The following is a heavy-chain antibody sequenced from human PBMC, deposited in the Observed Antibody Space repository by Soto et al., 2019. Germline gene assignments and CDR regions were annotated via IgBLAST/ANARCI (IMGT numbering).Heavy chain of an antibody. J-gene: IGHJ4*02. V-gene: IGHV1-18*01. CDR2: ISAYNGNT. Sequence: QVQLVQSGAEVKKPGASVKVSCKASGYTFTSYGISWVRQAPGQGLEWMGWISAYNGNTNYAQKLQGRVTMTTDTSTSTAYMELRSLRSDHTSVYYCARVRSPVRRVIRTVTYYFDYWGQGTLVTVSS. CDR3: ARVRSPVRRVIRTVTYYFDY. D-gene: IGHD3-10*01. CDR1: GYTFTSYG.